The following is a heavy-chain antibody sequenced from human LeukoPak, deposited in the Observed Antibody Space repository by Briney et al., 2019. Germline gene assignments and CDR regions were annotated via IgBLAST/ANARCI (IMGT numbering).Heavy chain of an antibody. CDR2: IYNSGST. CDR3: AREPHSVVAATHDY. Sequence: PSETLSLTCTVSGGSISSYYWSWIRQPPGKGLEWIGYIYNSGSTNYNPSLKSRVTISVDTSKNQFSLKLSSVTAADTAVYYCAREPHSVVAATHDYWGQGTLVTVSS. V-gene: IGHV4-4*08. J-gene: IGHJ4*02. CDR1: GGSISSYY. D-gene: IGHD2-15*01.